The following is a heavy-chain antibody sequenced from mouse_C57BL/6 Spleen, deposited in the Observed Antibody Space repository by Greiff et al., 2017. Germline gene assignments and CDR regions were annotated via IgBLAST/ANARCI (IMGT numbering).Heavy chain of an antibody. D-gene: IGHD2-3*01. CDR1: GFSLTSYA. J-gene: IGHJ3*01. V-gene: IGHV2-9-1*01. CDR3: ASIDDGSAWFAY. CDR2: IWTGGGT. Sequence: VKLQESGPGLVAPSQSLSITCTVSGFSLTSYAISWVRQPPGKGLEWLGVIWTGGGTNYNSALKSRLSISKDNSKSQVFLKMNSLQTDDTARYYCASIDDGSAWFAYWGQGTLVTVSA.